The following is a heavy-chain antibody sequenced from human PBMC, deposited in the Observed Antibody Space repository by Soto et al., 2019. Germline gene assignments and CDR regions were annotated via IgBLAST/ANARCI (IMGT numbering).Heavy chain of an antibody. CDR3: ARGPDGDKVDY. CDR1: GGSISSGDYY. J-gene: IGHJ4*02. D-gene: IGHD7-27*01. CDR2: IYNSGST. Sequence: QVQLQESGPGLVEPSQTLSLTCTVSGGSISSGDYYWSWLRQPPGKGLEWIGHIYNSGSTYSNPSLKSRVTISVDTSKNQFSLKLSSGTAADPAVYYCARGPDGDKVDYWGQGTLVTVSS. V-gene: IGHV4-30-4*01.